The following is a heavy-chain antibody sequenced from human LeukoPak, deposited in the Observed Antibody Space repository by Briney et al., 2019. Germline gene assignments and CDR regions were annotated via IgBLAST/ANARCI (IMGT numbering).Heavy chain of an antibody. CDR2: IYYSGST. Sequence: SETLSLTCTVSGGSISSYYWSWIRQPPGKGLKWIGYIYYSGSTNYNPSLKSRVTISVDTSKNQFSLKLSSVTAADTAVYYCARVAWIQLWLEAFDIWGQGTMVTVSS. CDR1: GGSISSYY. CDR3: ARVAWIQLWLEAFDI. D-gene: IGHD5-18*01. V-gene: IGHV4-59*01. J-gene: IGHJ3*02.